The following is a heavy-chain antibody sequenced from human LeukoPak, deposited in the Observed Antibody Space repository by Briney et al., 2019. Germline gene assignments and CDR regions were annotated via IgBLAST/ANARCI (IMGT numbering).Heavy chain of an antibody. J-gene: IGHJ6*02. CDR1: GFTFDDYA. CDR2: ISGDGGST. CDR3: AKEKGYNWNLNMDV. D-gene: IGHD1-20*01. V-gene: IGHV3-43*02. Sequence: GGSLRLSCAASGFTFDDYAMHWVRQAPGKGLEWVSLISGDGGSTYYADSVKGRFTISRDNSKNSLYLQMNSLRTEDTALYYCAKEKGYNWNLNMDVWGQGTTVTVSS.